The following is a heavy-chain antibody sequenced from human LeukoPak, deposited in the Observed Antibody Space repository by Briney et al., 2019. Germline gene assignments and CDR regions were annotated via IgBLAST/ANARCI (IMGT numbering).Heavy chain of an antibody. Sequence: GGSLRLSCAASGFSFSSYGMHWVRQAPGKGLEWVAVISNDGSITKYGDSVKGRFTISRDNSKNTLYVQMNSLRTDDAAVYYCAKSKSPYPMDYIFDSWGQGTLVTVSS. J-gene: IGHJ4*02. CDR2: ISNDGSIT. D-gene: IGHD4-11*01. CDR3: AKSKSPYPMDYIFDS. V-gene: IGHV3-30*18. CDR1: GFSFSSYG.